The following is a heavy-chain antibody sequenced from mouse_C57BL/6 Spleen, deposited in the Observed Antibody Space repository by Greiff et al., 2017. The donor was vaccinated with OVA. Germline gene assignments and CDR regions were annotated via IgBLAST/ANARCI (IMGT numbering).Heavy chain of an antibody. J-gene: IGHJ2*01. CDR3: ARVTTVDPHYFDY. CDR2: IDPSDSET. D-gene: IGHD1-1*01. V-gene: IGHV1-52*01. CDR1: GYTFTSYW. Sequence: QVQLQQPGAELVRPGSSVKLSCKASGYTFTSYWMHWVKQRPIQGLEWIGNIDPSDSETHYNQKFKDKATLTVDKSSSTAYMQLSSLTSEDSAVYYCARVTTVDPHYFDYWGQGTTLTVSS.